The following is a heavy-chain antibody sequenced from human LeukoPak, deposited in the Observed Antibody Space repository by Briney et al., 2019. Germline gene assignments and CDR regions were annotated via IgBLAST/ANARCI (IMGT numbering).Heavy chain of an antibody. CDR1: GGSISSGDYY. CDR2: IYYSGST. D-gene: IGHD5-12*01. J-gene: IGHJ4*02. Sequence: SETLSLTCTVSGGSISSGDYYWSWIRQPPGKGLEWIGYIYYSGSTYYNPSLKSRVTISVDTSKNQSSLKLSSVTAADTAVYYCARVRGGLRFLDYWGQGTLVTVSS. CDR3: ARVRGGLRFLDY. V-gene: IGHV4-30-4*01.